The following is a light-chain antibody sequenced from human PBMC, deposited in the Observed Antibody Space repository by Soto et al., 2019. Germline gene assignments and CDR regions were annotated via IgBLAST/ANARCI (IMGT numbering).Light chain of an antibody. Sequence: EIVMTQSPATLSVSPGERATLSCRASQSLGGNLAWYQQKPGQAPRLLIYDASNRATGIPARFSGSGSGTDFTLTISSLEPEDFAVYYCQQRSNWPPWTFGQGTKVDIK. CDR1: QSLGGN. J-gene: IGKJ1*01. CDR3: QQRSNWPPWT. V-gene: IGKV3-11*01. CDR2: DAS.